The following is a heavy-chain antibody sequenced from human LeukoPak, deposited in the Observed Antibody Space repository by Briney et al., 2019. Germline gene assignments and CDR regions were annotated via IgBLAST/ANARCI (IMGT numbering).Heavy chain of an antibody. CDR3: AVSLLGLYSFDF. J-gene: IGHJ4*02. CDR2: IIPIFGIA. D-gene: IGHD3/OR15-3a*01. V-gene: IGHV1-69*04. CDR1: GGTFSSYA. Sequence: GASVKVSCKASGGTFSSYAISWVRQAPGQGLEWMGRIIPIFGIANYAQKFQGRVTITADKSTSTAYMELSSLRSEDTAVYYCAVSLLGLYSFDFWGQGTLVTVSS.